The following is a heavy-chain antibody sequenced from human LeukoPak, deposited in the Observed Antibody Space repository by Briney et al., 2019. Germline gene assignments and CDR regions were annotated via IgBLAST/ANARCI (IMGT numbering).Heavy chain of an antibody. V-gene: IGHV1-2*02. J-gene: IGHJ4*02. Sequence: ASVKVSCKASGYTFTDYYLHWVRQAPGHGLEWMGWINPKTGVTKYAQNLQGRVTMTRDTSINTAYMEVSRLRSDDTAVFYCARDLAMYSPDLDYWGQGTLVTVSS. D-gene: IGHD1-26*01. CDR1: GYTFTDYY. CDR2: INPKTGVT. CDR3: ARDLAMYSPDLDY.